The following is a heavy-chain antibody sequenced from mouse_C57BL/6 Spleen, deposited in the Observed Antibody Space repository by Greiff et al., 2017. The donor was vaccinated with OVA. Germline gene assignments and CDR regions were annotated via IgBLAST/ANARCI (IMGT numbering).Heavy chain of an antibody. Sequence: VQLQQPGAELVKPGASVKMSCKASGYTFTSYWITWVKQRPGQGLEWIGDIYPGSGSTNSNEKFKSKATLTVDKSSSTAYMQRSSLTSEDSAVYYCARGDEGAYWGQGTLVTVSA. CDR2: IYPGSGST. CDR3: ARGDEGAY. V-gene: IGHV1-55*01. CDR1: GYTFTSYW. J-gene: IGHJ3*01.